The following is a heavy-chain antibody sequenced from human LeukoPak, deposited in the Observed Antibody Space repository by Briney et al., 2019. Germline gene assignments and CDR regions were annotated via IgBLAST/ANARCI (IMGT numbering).Heavy chain of an antibody. Sequence: PSETLSLTCAVSGGSMNTYYWTWIRQPPGKGLEWIGNIYYSGNTNYNPSLKSRVTISVDTSKNQSSLKLSSVTAADTALYYCARVVVGATNFYYGMDVWGQGTTVTVSS. D-gene: IGHD1-26*01. CDR3: ARVVVGATNFYYGMDV. V-gene: IGHV4-59*08. J-gene: IGHJ6*02. CDR2: IYYSGNT. CDR1: GGSMNTYY.